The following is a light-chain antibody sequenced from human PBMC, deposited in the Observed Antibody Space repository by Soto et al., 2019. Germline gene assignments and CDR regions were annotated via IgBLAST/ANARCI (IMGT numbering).Light chain of an antibody. V-gene: IGKV3-20*01. CDR3: QQYGRSPFT. J-gene: IGKJ3*01. CDR1: QSVSSSY. CDR2: GAS. Sequence: EIVLTQSPGTLSLSPGERATLSCRASQSVSSSYLAWYQQKPGQAPRLLIYGASIRDTGIPGRFSGSRSGTDSALTISRLEPEDLAVYYCQQYGRSPFTFGPGTKVDIK.